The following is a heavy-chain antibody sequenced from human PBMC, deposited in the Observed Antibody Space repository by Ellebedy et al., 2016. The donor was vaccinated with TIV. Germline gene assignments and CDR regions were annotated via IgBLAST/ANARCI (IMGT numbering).Heavy chain of an antibody. CDR1: GFTFSSYG. J-gene: IGHJ4*02. CDR3: ARDRAYSSGWKTPLGY. CDR2: IWYDGSNK. D-gene: IGHD6-19*01. V-gene: IGHV3-33*01. Sequence: GGSLRLSXAASGFTFSSYGMHWVRQAPGKGLEWVAVIWYDGSNKYYADSVKGRFTISRDNSKNTLYLQMNSLRAEDTAVYYCARDRAYSSGWKTPLGYWGQGTLVTVSS.